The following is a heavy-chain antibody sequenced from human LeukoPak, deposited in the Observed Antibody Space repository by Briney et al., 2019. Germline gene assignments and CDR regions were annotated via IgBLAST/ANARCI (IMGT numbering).Heavy chain of an antibody. D-gene: IGHD3-10*01. CDR2: ISGSGDTT. CDR3: ARDKGSGSYYPFDY. J-gene: IGHJ4*02. CDR1: GFTFNSYA. V-gene: IGHV3-23*01. Sequence: GGSLRLSCEASGFTFNSYAVSWVRQAPGKGLEWVSSISGSGDTTYYADSVKGRFTISRDNAKNSLFLQLNSLRAEDTAVYYCARDKGSGSYYPFDYWGQGTLVTVSS.